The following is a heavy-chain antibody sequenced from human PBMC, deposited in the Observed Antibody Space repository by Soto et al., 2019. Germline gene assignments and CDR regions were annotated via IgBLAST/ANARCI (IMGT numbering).Heavy chain of an antibody. CDR1: GFTFSSYA. D-gene: IGHD2-2*01. CDR2: ISGSGGST. J-gene: IGHJ3*02. Sequence: GGSPRLSCAASGFTFSSYAMSWVRQAPGKGLEWVSAISGSGGSTYYADSVKGRFTISRDNSKNTLYLQMNSLRAEDTAVYYCARGRYCSSTRCYYRNGFVPDIWGRGTMVTVSS. CDR3: ARGRYCSSTRCYYRNGFVPDI. V-gene: IGHV3-23*01.